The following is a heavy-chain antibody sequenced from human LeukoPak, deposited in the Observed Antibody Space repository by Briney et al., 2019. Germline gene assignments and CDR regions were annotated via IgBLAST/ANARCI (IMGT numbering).Heavy chain of an antibody. D-gene: IGHD2-15*01. CDR1: GYTFTSYY. V-gene: IGHV1-46*01. J-gene: IGHJ3*02. Sequence: HRASVKVSCKASGYTFTSYYMHWVRQAPGQGLEWMGIINPSGGSTSYAQKFQGRVTMTRDTSTSTVYMELSSLRSEDTAVYYCARGANIVVVVAATKTFDIWGQGTMVTVSS. CDR3: ARGANIVVVVAATKTFDI. CDR2: INPSGGST.